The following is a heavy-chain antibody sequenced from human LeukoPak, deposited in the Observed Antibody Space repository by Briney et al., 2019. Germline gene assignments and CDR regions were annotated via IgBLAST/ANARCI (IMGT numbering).Heavy chain of an antibody. D-gene: IGHD5-18*01. CDR2: IYYSGST. V-gene: IGHV4-59*05. J-gene: IGHJ5*02. CDR1: GGSISSYY. Sequence: SETLSLTCTVSGGSISSYYWSWIRQPPGKGLEWIGSIYYSGSTYYNPSLKSRVTISVDTSKNQFSLKLSSVTAADTAVYYCARAYSYGGEVWFDPWGQGTLVTVSS. CDR3: ARAYSYGGEVWFDP.